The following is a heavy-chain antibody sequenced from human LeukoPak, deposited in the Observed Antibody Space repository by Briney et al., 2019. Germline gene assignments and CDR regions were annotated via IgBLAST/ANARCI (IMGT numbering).Heavy chain of an antibody. Sequence: SETLSLTCTVSGGSISSGSYYWSWIRQPPGKGLEWIGEINHSGSTNYNPSLKSRVTISVDTSKNQFSLKLSSVTAADTAVYYCARHYDFWSGYSVHWGQGTLVTVSS. CDR1: GGSISSGSYY. D-gene: IGHD3-3*01. CDR2: INHSGST. V-gene: IGHV4-39*07. J-gene: IGHJ4*02. CDR3: ARHYDFWSGYSVH.